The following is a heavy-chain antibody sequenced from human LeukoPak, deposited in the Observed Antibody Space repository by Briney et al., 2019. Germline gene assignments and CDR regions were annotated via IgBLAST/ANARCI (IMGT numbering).Heavy chain of an antibody. V-gene: IGHV4-39*07. Sequence: SETLSLTCTVSGGSITSSSYYWGWIRQSPGKGLEWIGSIYYSGSTNYNPSLKSRVTISVDTSKNQFSLKLSSVTAADTAVYYCLLMITFGGVISDYWGQGTLVTVSS. CDR3: LLMITFGGVISDY. D-gene: IGHD3-16*02. CDR1: GGSITSSSYY. CDR2: IYYSGST. J-gene: IGHJ4*02.